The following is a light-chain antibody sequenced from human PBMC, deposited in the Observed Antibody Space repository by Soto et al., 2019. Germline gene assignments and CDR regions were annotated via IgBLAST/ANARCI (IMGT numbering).Light chain of an antibody. CDR1: QNINNY. J-gene: IGKJ5*01. V-gene: IGKV1-33*01. CDR2: DAS. CDR3: QQYENLPT. Sequence: IPMTQSHSSLSASVGDRFTITCQASQNINNYLNWYQQKPGRAPKLLIYDASNLEAGVPSRFRGSGSGTDFTFTISRLQPEDIATYYCQQYENLPTFGQGTRLEIK.